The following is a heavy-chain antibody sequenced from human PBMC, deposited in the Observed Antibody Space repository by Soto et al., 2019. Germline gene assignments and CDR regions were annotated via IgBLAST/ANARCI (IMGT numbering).Heavy chain of an antibody. CDR3: ARDQGAAYYGSGGENWFDP. Sequence: SETLSLTCTVSGGSISSGDDYWSWIRQPPGKGLEWIGYIYYSGSTYYNPSLKSRVTISVDTSKNQFSLKLSSVTAADTAVYYCARDQGAAYYGSGGENWFDPWGQGTLVTVSS. D-gene: IGHD3-10*01. J-gene: IGHJ5*02. V-gene: IGHV4-30-4*01. CDR2: IYYSGST. CDR1: GGSISSGDDY.